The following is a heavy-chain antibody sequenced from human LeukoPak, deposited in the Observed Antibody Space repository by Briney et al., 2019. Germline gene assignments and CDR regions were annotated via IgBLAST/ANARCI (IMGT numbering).Heavy chain of an antibody. V-gene: IGHV4-59*08. CDR3: ARHLRNNWFDP. J-gene: IGHJ5*02. CDR2: IYYSGST. CDR1: GGSISSYY. Sequence: PSETLSLTCTVSGGSISSYYWSWIQQPPGKGLEWIGYIYYSGSTNYNPSLKSRVTISVDTSKNQFSLKLTSVTAADTAVYYCARHLRNNWFDPWGQGTLVTVSS.